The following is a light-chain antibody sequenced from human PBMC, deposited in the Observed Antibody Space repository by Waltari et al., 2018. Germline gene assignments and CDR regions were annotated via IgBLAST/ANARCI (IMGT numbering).Light chain of an antibody. J-gene: IGLJ3*02. CDR3: QSYDSSLSGLV. CDR2: GNN. Sequence: QTVLTQPPSVSGAPGQRVTISCTGSSSNIGTGYDVHWYQQLPGRGPKLLIYGNNNRPSGVPDRFSGSESDTSASLAIAGLQAEDEGDYYCQSYDSSLSGLVFGGGTKLTGL. V-gene: IGLV1-40*01. CDR1: SSNIGTGYD.